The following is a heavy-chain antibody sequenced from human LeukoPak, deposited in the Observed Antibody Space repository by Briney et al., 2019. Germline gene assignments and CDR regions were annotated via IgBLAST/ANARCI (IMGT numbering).Heavy chain of an antibody. CDR3: ATSECSGGSCYSVGGY. CDR1: GFTFRSFW. Sequence: GGSLRLSCAASGFTFRSFWMNWVRQAPGKGLEWVANINQDGSEKYYVDSVKGRFTISRDNAKNSLFLQMNSLRAEDTAVYYCATSECSGGSCYSVGGYWGQGTLATVSS. J-gene: IGHJ4*02. CDR2: INQDGSEK. V-gene: IGHV3-7*01. D-gene: IGHD2-15*01.